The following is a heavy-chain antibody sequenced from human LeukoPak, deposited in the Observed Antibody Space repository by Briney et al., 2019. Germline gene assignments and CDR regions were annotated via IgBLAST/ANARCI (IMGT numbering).Heavy chain of an antibody. CDR2: ISGSGSTI. V-gene: IGHV3-48*02. D-gene: IGHD2-15*01. CDR3: ARACSGASCYSDY. CDR1: GFTSSNYA. J-gene: IGHJ4*02. Sequence: PGGSLRLSCAASGFTSSNYAMNWVRQAPGKGLEWVSYISGSGSTIYSADSLKGRFTISRDNANNSLYLQMNGLRDEDTAVYYCARACSGASCYSDYWGRGTLVTVSS.